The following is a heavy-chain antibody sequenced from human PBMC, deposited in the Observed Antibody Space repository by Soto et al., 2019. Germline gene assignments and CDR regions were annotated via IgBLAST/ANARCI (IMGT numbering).Heavy chain of an antibody. J-gene: IGHJ6*03. D-gene: IGHD6-13*01. CDR1: GGSISSSSYY. CDR2: IYYSGST. V-gene: IGHV4-39*01. CDR3: AGQASSPTQYYYYYYMDV. Sequence: SETLSLTCTVSGGSISSSSYYWGWIRQPPGKGLEWIGSIYYSGSTYYNPSLKSRVTISVDTSKNQFSLKLSSVTAADTAVYYCAGQASSPTQYYYYYYMDVWGKGTTVTVS.